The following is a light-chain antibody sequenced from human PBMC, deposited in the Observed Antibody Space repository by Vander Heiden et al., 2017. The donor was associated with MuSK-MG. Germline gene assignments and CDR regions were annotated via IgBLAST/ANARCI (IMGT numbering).Light chain of an antibody. CDR2: DAS. V-gene: IGKV1-12*01. CDR1: RDISTW. CDR3: QQAESFPYT. Sequence: DMKMTQSPSSVSASVGDRVTITCRASRDISTWLAWYQQRPGTAPKLLIYDASSLQSGVPSRFSGSGSGTEFTLTISSLQPEDFATYFCQQAESFPYTFGQGTKVEIK. J-gene: IGKJ2*01.